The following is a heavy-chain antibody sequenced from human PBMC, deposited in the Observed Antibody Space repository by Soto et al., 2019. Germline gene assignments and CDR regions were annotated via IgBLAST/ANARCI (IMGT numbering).Heavy chain of an antibody. J-gene: IGHJ4*02. CDR1: GYTYTSYG. Sequence: ASVKACCKASGYTYTSYGMSWVRQAPGQGLEWMGWISAYNGNTNYAQKLQGRVTMTTDTSTSTAYMELRSLRSDDTAVYYCARDPGQLVPDYWGQGTLVTVSS. CDR3: ARDPGQLVPDY. CDR2: ISAYNGNT. V-gene: IGHV1-18*01. D-gene: IGHD6-13*01.